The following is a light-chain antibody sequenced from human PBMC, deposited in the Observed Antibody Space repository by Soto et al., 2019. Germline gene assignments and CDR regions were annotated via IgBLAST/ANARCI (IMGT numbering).Light chain of an antibody. Sequence: IVLTQTPLSSAVTLGQPASFSCGSSESLVHSDGKTYLGWLHLRPGQPPRLLIYQISRRPPGVPDRFSGSGAGTNFTLKISRVEPEDVGIFYCMQASQLRTFGQGTKVDNK. V-gene: IGKV2-24*01. CDR1: ESLVHSDGKTY. J-gene: IGKJ1*01. CDR3: MQASQLRT. CDR2: QIS.